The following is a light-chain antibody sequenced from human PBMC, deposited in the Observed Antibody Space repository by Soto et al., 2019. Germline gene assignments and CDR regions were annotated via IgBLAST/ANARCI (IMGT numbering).Light chain of an antibody. V-gene: IGKV3-20*01. J-gene: IGKJ1*01. CDR3: QQYGSSPPWT. Sequence: EIVLTQSPGTLSLSPGERATLSCRASQSVSSSYLAWYQQKPGQAPRLLIYGASSRATRIPDRFSGSGSGTDFTLTISRLEPEDFAVYYCQQYGSSPPWTFGQGTKVDI. CDR2: GAS. CDR1: QSVSSSY.